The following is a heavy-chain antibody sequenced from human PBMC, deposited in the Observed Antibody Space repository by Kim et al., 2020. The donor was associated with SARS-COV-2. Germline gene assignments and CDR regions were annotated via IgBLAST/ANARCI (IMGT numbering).Heavy chain of an antibody. V-gene: IGHV3-30*02. CDR3: AKDLVRATHYYGIDV. J-gene: IGHJ6*02. Sequence: SLNWRFTISKDKSKNTLYLQMNSLRVDDTAVYYCAKDLVRATHYYGIDVWGQGTTVTVSS. D-gene: IGHD1-26*01.